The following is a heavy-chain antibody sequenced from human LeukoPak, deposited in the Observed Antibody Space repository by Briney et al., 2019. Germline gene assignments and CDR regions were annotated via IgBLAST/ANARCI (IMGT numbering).Heavy chain of an antibody. J-gene: IGHJ4*02. Sequence: GASVKVSCKASGYTFTGYYMHWVRQAPGQGLEWMGWINPNSGATNFAQNFQGRVTMTRDTSISTAYMELSRLTSDDTAVYYCARTYYYDSGSYPYDYLGQGTLVTVSSGESSQPLCARTYCYGSGSYPYDYWGQGTLVTVSS. CDR1: GYTFTGYY. D-gene: IGHD3-10*01. CDR3: ARTYYYDSGSYPYDYLGQGTLVTVSSGESSQPLCARTYCYGSGSYPYDY. CDR2: INPNSGAT. V-gene: IGHV1-2*02.